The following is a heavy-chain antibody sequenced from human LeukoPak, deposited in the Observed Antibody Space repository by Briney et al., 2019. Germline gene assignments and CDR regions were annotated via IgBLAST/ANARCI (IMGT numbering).Heavy chain of an antibody. CDR2: IIPIFGTA. CDR3: ARHVWGSYYYYYMDV. Sequence: GASVKVSCKASGGTFSSYAISWVRQAPGQGLEWMGGIIPIFGTANYAQKFQGRVTITADESTSTAYMELSSLRSEDTAVYYCARHVWGSYYYYYMDVWGKGTTVTVSS. V-gene: IGHV1-69*13. J-gene: IGHJ6*03. D-gene: IGHD7-27*01. CDR1: GGTFSSYA.